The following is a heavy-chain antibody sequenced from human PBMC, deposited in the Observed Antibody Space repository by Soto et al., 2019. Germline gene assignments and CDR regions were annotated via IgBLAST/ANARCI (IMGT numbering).Heavy chain of an antibody. D-gene: IGHD3-22*01. CDR1: GYTFTSYY. CDR2: INPSGGST. CDR3: ARDYAYYYDSSGYSDWYFDL. J-gene: IGHJ2*01. Sequence: ASVKVSCKASGYTFTSYYMHWVRQAPGQGLEWMGIINPSGGSTSYAQKFQGRVTMTRDTSTSTVYMELSSLRSEDTAVYYCARDYAYYYDSSGYSDWYFDLWGRGTLVTVSA. V-gene: IGHV1-46*01.